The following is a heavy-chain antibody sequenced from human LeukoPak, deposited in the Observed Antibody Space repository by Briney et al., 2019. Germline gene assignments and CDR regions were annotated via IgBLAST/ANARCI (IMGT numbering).Heavy chain of an antibody. Sequence: GGSLRLSCAASGFTFSSYSMNWVRQAPGRGLEWVSYISSSSSTIYYADSVKGRFTISRDNAKNSLYLQMNSLRAEDTAVYYCARDSPAAIDYWGQGTLVTVSS. CDR1: GFTFSSYS. J-gene: IGHJ4*02. CDR2: ISSSSSTI. CDR3: ARDSPAAIDY. D-gene: IGHD2-2*02. V-gene: IGHV3-48*01.